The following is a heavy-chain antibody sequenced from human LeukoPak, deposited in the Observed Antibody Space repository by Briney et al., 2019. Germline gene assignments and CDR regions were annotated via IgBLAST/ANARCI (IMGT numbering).Heavy chain of an antibody. CDR1: GFTFSSYW. Sequence: PGGSLRLSCAVSGFTFSSYWMSWVRQAPGKGLEWVANIKQDGSEEYYVDSVKGRFTISRDNAKNSLYLQMNSLRAEDTAVYYCARDLDAFDIWGQGTMVTVSS. CDR3: ARDLDAFDI. J-gene: IGHJ3*02. V-gene: IGHV3-7*03. CDR2: IKQDGSEE.